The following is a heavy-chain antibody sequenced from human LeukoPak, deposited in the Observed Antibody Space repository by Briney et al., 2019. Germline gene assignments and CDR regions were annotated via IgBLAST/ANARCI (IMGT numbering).Heavy chain of an antibody. D-gene: IGHD4-17*01. J-gene: IGHJ5*02. Sequence: SETLSLTCTVSGGPISSYYWSWIRQPPGKGLEWIGYIYYSGSTNYNPSLKSRVTISVDTSKNQFSLKLSSVTAADTAVYYCARDRVPYGDSNNWFDPWGQGTLVTVSS. V-gene: IGHV4-59*01. CDR3: ARDRVPYGDSNNWFDP. CDR2: IYYSGST. CDR1: GGPISSYY.